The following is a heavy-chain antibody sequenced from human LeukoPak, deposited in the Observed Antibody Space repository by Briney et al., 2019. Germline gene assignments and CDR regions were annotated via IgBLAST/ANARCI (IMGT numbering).Heavy chain of an antibody. D-gene: IGHD3-10*01. CDR2: FYYSGTT. J-gene: IGHJ5*02. Sequence: PSETLSLTCTVSGGSINSYYWGWIRQPPGKGLEWIGSFYYSGTTYYNPSLKSRITISVDTSKNQFSLKLTSVTAADTAVYYCARGRGEGRGISMVRGVRAPSYNWFDPWGHGTLVTVSS. V-gene: IGHV4-39*07. CDR3: ARGRGEGRGISMVRGVRAPSYNWFDP. CDR1: GGSINSYY.